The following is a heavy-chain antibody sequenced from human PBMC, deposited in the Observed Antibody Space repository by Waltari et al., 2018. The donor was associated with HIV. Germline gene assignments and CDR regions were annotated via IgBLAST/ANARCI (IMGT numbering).Heavy chain of an antibody. J-gene: IGHJ4*02. Sequence: QLHLQESGPGLVKPSENLSLTCSVPCASISRSSYYWAWIRQPPGKGLEWMGGIYYSGTAYYNPSVKSRVSASLDASKNELSLKRTSVTATDTALYYCARLRFHSLYYFDSWGPGILVTVSS. D-gene: IGHD3-16*01. CDR2: IYYSGTA. CDR3: ARLRFHSLYYFDS. CDR1: CASISRSSYY. V-gene: IGHV4-39*01.